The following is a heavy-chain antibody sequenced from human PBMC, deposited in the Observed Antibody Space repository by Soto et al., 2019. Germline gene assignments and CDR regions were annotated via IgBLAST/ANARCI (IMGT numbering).Heavy chain of an antibody. J-gene: IGHJ6*02. CDR3: APLTVSLSGPYGIHV. CDR1: GYSVSSSDYY. V-gene: IGHV4-39*01. CDR2: MFYSGLT. D-gene: IGHD2-15*01. Sequence: PSATLSLTCSVSGYSVSSSDYYWAWIRQPPGKGLEWIGSMFYSGLTYYNPSLKSRVTLSVDTSKNQFSVRLNSVTAADTAVYYCAPLTVSLSGPYGIHVWGQGTTVTVSS.